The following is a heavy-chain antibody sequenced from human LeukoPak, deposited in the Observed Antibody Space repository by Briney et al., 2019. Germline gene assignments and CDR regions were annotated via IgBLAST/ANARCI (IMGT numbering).Heavy chain of an antibody. D-gene: IGHD6-13*01. V-gene: IGHV3-48*02. J-gene: IGHJ4*02. CDR3: ARDMAAAGTIFDY. CDR2: ISSSSSTI. CDR1: GFTFSSYS. Sequence: GGSLRLSCAASGFTFSSYSMIWVRRAPGKGLEWVSYISSSSSTIYYADSVKGRFTISRDNAKNALYLQMNRLRDEDTAVYYCARDMAAAGTIFDYWGQGTLVTVSS.